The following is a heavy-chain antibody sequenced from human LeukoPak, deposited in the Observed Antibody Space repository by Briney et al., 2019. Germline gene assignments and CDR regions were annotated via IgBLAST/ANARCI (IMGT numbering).Heavy chain of an antibody. D-gene: IGHD1-26*01. CDR1: GGSVTSGSYY. J-gene: IGHJ4*02. Sequence: TSSETLSLTCTVSGGSVTSGSYYWSWIRQPPGKGLEWIGYMYSSGSTNYNPSLQSRVTISVDTSNNQFSLKLSSVTAADTGMYYCARVRGRGTYFLDYWGQGTLVTVSS. V-gene: IGHV4-61*01. CDR2: MYSSGST. CDR3: ARVRGRGTYFLDY.